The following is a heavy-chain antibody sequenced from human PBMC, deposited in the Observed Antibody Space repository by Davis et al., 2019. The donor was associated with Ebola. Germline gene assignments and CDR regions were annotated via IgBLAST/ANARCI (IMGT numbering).Heavy chain of an antibody. CDR3: ARATSLWFGELLYAPSGMDV. CDR1: GFTFINYA. J-gene: IGHJ6*02. V-gene: IGHV3-23*01. CDR2: ISGSGCST. D-gene: IGHD3-10*01. Sequence: PGGSLRLSCAASGFTFINYAMSWVRQAPGKGLEWVSAISGSGCSTYYADSAKGRFTISRDNDKNTLYLQMNSLRAEDTAVYYCARATSLWFGELLYAPSGMDVWGQGTTVTVSS.